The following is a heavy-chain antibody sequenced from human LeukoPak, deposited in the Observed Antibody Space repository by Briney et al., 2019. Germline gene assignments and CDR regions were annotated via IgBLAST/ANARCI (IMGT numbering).Heavy chain of an antibody. CDR1: GGSISNYY. Sequence: TSETLSLTCTVSGGSISNYYWSWTRQPPGKGLEWIGYIYYSGSTNYNPSLGSRVTISVDTSKNQVSLKLSSVTAADTAVYYCARHCSGSGDYYPFDYWGQGTLVTVSS. D-gene: IGHD3-10*01. V-gene: IGHV4-59*08. J-gene: IGHJ4*02. CDR2: IYYSGST. CDR3: ARHCSGSGDYYPFDY.